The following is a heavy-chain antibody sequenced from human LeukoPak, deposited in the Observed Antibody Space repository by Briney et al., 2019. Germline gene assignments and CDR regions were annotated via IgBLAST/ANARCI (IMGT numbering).Heavy chain of an antibody. V-gene: IGHV1-18*01. CDR2: ISAYNGNT. J-gene: IGHJ4*02. D-gene: IGHD3-10*01. Sequence: GASVKVSCKASGYTFTSYGISWVRQAPGQGLEWMGWISAYNGNTNYAQKLQGRVTMTTDTSTSTAYMELRSLRSDDTAVYYCARDLFITMVRGVSFIFDYWGQGTLVTVSS. CDR1: GYTFTSYG. CDR3: ARDLFITMVRGVSFIFDY.